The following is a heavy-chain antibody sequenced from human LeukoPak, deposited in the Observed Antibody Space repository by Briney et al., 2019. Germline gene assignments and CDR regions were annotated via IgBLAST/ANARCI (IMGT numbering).Heavy chain of an antibody. CDR1: GGSFSGYY. J-gene: IGHJ4*02. CDR2: INHSGGT. CDR3: ARDKLSGYGGGYFDY. Sequence: SETLSLTCAVYGGSFSGYYWRWIRQPPGKGLEWIGEINHSGGTNYNPAVKRRVTISVDTSKNQFSLKLSSVTAADTAVYYCARDKLSGYGGGYFDYWGQGTLVTVSS. V-gene: IGHV4-34*01. D-gene: IGHD5-12*01.